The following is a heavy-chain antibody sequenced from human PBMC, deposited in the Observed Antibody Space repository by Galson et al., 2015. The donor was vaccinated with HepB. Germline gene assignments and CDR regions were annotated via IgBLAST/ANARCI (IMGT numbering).Heavy chain of an antibody. CDR2: IKSKTFGGTT. D-gene: IGHD2-15*01. J-gene: IGHJ4*02. CDR1: GFPFGNYA. Sequence: SLRLSCAGSGFPFGNYAMSWFRQAPGKGLEWLGYIKSKTFGGTTQYAASVRGRFTISRDDSASLAYLQMNNLRIEDTAMYYCTLGGAAAHWGQGTLVTVSS. V-gene: IGHV3-49*03. CDR3: TLGGAAAH.